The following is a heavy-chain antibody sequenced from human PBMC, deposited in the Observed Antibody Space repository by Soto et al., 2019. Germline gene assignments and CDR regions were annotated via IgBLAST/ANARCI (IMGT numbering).Heavy chain of an antibody. V-gene: IGHV1-69*06. CDR2: IIPIFGTA. D-gene: IGHD6-13*01. CDR3: ARPGIPRETRYHFAIHG. CDR1: GGTFSSYA. J-gene: IGHJ6*02. Sequence: KVYCKASGGTFSSYAISWVRQAPGQGLEWMGGIIPIFGTANYAQKFQGRVTITADKSTSTAYMELSSLRSEDTAVYYCARPGIPRETRYHFAIHGWGPGPTVTVS.